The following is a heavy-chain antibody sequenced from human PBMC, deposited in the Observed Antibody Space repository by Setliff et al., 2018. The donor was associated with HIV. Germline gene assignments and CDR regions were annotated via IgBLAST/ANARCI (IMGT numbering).Heavy chain of an antibody. CDR2: ISYDGSNK. CDR3: ARDSSVAGIPRPTPFDY. V-gene: IGHV3-30*01. CDR1: GFTFSSYA. J-gene: IGHJ4*02. D-gene: IGHD6-19*01. Sequence: GGSLRLSCAASGFTFSSYAMHWVRQAPGKGLEWVAVISYDGSNKYYADSVKGRFTISRDNSKNTLYLQMNSLRAEDTAVYYCARDSSVAGIPRPTPFDYWGQGTLVTVSS.